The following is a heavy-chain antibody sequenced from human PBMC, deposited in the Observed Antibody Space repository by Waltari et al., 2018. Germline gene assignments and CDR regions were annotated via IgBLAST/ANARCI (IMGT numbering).Heavy chain of an antibody. CDR2: ISSSRSTI. Sequence: EVQLVESGGGLVQPGGSLRLSCAASGFTFSSYSMTWVRQAPWKGLEWVSYISSSRSTIYDAYSVKGRITISRDNANNSLYLQMNSHRDADPAVYYGARDPEGWLAYFDYWGQGTLVTVSS. V-gene: IGHV3-48*02. CDR3: ARDPEGWLAYFDY. D-gene: IGHD6-19*01. CDR1: GFTFSSYS. J-gene: IGHJ4*02.